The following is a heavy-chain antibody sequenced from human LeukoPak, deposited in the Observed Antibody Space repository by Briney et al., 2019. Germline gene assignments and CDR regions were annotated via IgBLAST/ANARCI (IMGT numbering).Heavy chain of an antibody. V-gene: IGHV3-30-3*01. CDR3: ARTGFDS. CDR1: GFIFSTYA. D-gene: IGHD1-1*01. Sequence: GGSLRLSCAASGFIFSTYAMQWVRQAPGKGLEWVSVISSDGSNKFYADSVKGRFTISRDNAKNTLYLQMTSLRAEDAAVYYCARTGFDSWGQGTLVTVSS. CDR2: ISSDGSNK. J-gene: IGHJ4*02.